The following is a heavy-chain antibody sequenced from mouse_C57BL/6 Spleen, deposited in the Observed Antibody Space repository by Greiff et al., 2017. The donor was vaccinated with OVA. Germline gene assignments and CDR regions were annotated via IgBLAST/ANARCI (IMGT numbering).Heavy chain of an antibody. J-gene: IGHJ3*01. CDR2: ISGGGGNT. CDR3: AREGDGYYYFAY. Sequence: EVQLVESGGGLVKPGGSLKLSCAASGFTFSSYTMSWVRQTPEKRLEWVATISGGGGNTYYPDSVKGRFTISRDNAKNTLYLQMSSLRSEDTALYYCAREGDGYYYFAYWGQGTLVTVSA. V-gene: IGHV5-9*01. CDR1: GFTFSSYT. D-gene: IGHD2-3*01.